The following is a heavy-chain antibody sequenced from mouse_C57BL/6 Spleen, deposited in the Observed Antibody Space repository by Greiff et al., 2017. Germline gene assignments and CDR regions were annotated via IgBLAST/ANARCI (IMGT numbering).Heavy chain of an antibody. CDR1: GYTFTSYD. CDR3: ARRITTVYAMDY. Sequence: VQLVESGAELARPGASVKLSCKASGYTFTSYDISWVKQSTGQGLEWIGEIYPRSGNTYYNEKFKGKATLTADKSSSTAYMELRSLTSEYSAVYFCARRITTVYAMDYWGQGTSVTVSS. J-gene: IGHJ4*01. CDR2: IYPRSGNT. D-gene: IGHD1-1*01. V-gene: IGHV1-81*01.